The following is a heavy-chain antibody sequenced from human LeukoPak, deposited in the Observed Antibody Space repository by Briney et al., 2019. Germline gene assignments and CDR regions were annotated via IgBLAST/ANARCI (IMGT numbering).Heavy chain of an antibody. CDR1: GFTLSDYA. CDR3: ARGPGDYPATYATYFDY. CDR2: ISNNGGST. V-gene: IGHV3-64*02. J-gene: IGHJ4*02. D-gene: IGHD4-17*01. Sequence: GGSLRLSCAASGFTLSDYAMHWVRQAPGKGLEYVSVISNNGGSTYYADSMQGRFTISRDNSKNTLDLQMGSLRAEDMAVYYCARGPGDYPATYATYFDYWGQGTLVTVSS.